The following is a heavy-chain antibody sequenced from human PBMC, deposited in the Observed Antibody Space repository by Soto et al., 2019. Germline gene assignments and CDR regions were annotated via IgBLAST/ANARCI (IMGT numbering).Heavy chain of an antibody. D-gene: IGHD3-10*01. Sequence: QVQLQESGPGLVKPSETLSLSCTVSGGSIRSYYWSWFRPSPGKRMEWIGYVHHSWGSSYNPSLQSGVALSRDTSKTQVPRKATSATATDTAGWHCARQGFGPLHVLVDVWGQGTTVTVPS. CDR3: ARQGFGPLHVLVDV. J-gene: IGHJ6*02. CDR1: GGSIRSYY. V-gene: IGHV4-59*08. CDR2: VHHSWGS.